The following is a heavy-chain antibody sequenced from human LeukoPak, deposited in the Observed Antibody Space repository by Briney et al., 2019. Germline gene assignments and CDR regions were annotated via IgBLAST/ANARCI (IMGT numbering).Heavy chain of an antibody. CDR2: ISAYNGNT. Sequence: ASVKVSCKASGYTFTSYGISWVRQAPGQGLEWMGWISAYNGNTNYAQKLQGRVTMTTDTSTSTAYMELRSLRSDDTAVYYCARDQHVWGSYRTFDYWGQGILVTVSS. CDR1: GYTFTSYG. CDR3: ARDQHVWGSYRTFDY. D-gene: IGHD3-16*02. J-gene: IGHJ4*02. V-gene: IGHV1-18*01.